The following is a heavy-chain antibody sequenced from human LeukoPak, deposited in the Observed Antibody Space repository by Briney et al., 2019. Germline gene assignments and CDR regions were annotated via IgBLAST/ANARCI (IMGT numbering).Heavy chain of an antibody. V-gene: IGHV3-11*04. D-gene: IGHD1-26*01. CDR3: ARKYSASYFGDGGFDY. Sequence: GGSLRLSCAASGFTVSSNYMSWARQAPGKGLEWISYISSSGSTIYYADSVEGRLTISRDNAKNSLYLQMNSLRVEDTAVYYCARKYSASYFGDGGFDYWGQGTLVTVSS. J-gene: IGHJ4*02. CDR1: GFTVSSNY. CDR2: ISSSGSTI.